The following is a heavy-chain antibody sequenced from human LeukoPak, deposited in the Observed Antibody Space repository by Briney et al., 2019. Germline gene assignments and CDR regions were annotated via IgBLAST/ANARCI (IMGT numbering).Heavy chain of an antibody. D-gene: IGHD5-18*01. CDR3: AKEGLYSYGLVGNWFDS. V-gene: IGHV3-23*01. CDR1: GFTFSSYG. Sequence: GGSLRLSCAASGFTFSSYGMSWVRQAPGKGLEWVSAISGSGGSTYYADSVKGRFTISRDNSKNTLYLQMNSLRAEDTAVYYCAKEGLYSYGLVGNWFDSWGQGTLVTVSS. J-gene: IGHJ5*01. CDR2: ISGSGGST.